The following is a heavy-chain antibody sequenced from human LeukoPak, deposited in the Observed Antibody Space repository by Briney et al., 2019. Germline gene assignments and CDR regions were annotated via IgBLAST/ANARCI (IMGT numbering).Heavy chain of an antibody. Sequence: GRSLRLSCAASGFTFSSYAMHWVRQAPGKGLEWVAVISYDGSNKYYADSVKGRFTISRDNSKNTLYLQMNSLRAEDTAVYYCAKGPQSGRFDIWGQGTMVTVSS. CDR1: GFTFSSYA. CDR2: ISYDGSNK. J-gene: IGHJ3*02. D-gene: IGHD2-15*01. V-gene: IGHV3-30-3*01. CDR3: AKGPQSGRFDI.